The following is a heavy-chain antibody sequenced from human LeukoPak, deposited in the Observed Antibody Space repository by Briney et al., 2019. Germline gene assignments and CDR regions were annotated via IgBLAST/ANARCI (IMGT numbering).Heavy chain of an antibody. CDR1: GFTFSSYS. CDR2: ISGSGRST. J-gene: IGHJ4*02. D-gene: IGHD6-19*01. Sequence: HSGGSLRLSCAASGFTFSSYSMNWVRQAPGKGLEWVSSISGSGRSTYYADSVKGRFTISRDNSKNTLYLQMNSLRAEDTAVYYCAKRNSGWNFDYWGQGSLVIVSS. CDR3: AKRNSGWNFDY. V-gene: IGHV3-23*01.